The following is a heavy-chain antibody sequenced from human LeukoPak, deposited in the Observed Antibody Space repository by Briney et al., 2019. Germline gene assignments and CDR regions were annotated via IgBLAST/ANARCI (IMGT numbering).Heavy chain of an antibody. CDR1: GFTFSSYS. CDR2: ISSSSSTI. V-gene: IGHV3-48*04. D-gene: IGHD3-22*01. CDR3: ARDEGYYDSSGHGDY. J-gene: IGHJ4*02. Sequence: PGGSLRLSCAASGFTFSSYSMNWVRQAPGKGLEWVSYISSSSSTIYYADSVKGRFTISRDNAKSSLYLQMNSLRAEDTAVYYCARDEGYYDSSGHGDYWGQGTLVTVSS.